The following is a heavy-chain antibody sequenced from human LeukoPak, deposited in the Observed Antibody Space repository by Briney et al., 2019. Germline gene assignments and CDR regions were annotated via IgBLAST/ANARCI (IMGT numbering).Heavy chain of an antibody. CDR2: INHSGST. J-gene: IGHJ5*02. CDR3: ARVSLSAFDP. V-gene: IGHV4-34*01. Sequence: SETLSLTCAVYGXSFSDFYWSWIRQSPGKGLEWIGQINHSGSTNYNPSLKSRVTISEDTSKNQFSLNLNSVTAADTAVYYCARVSLSAFDPWGQGTLVTVSS. CDR1: GXSFSDFY. D-gene: IGHD2-2*01.